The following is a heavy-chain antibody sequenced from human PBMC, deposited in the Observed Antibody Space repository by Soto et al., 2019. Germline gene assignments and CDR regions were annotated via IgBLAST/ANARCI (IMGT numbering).Heavy chain of an antibody. J-gene: IGHJ5*02. CDR3: ARHDYLDP. V-gene: IGHV3-66*04. CDR1: GFIISNDY. CDR2: TYSGADAT. D-gene: IGHD4-17*01. Sequence: EVQLVESGGALVQPGGSLRLSCAASGFIISNDYMSWVRQAPGRGLEWVSVTYSGADATSYADSVKGRFTVSRDNSKNTVFLQMNSLRVEDTAMYYCARHDYLDPGGQGTLVTVSS.